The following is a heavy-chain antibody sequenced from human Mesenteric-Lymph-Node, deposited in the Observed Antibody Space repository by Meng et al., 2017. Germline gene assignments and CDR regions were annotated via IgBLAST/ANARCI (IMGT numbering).Heavy chain of an antibody. CDR1: GGSRSGAY. D-gene: IGHD2-8*02. CDR3: ARRPTGIDY. V-gene: IGHV4-34*12. CDR2: IIHGGSP. J-gene: IGHJ4*02. Sequence: HVQLQQSGPGLLKPSETLSLTCAVNGGSRSGAYWNWIRQPPGKGLEWIGEIIHGGSPSYNPSLKSRVTISIDTSKNQLSLMLSSVTAADTAVYYCARRPTGIDYWGQGTLVTVSS.